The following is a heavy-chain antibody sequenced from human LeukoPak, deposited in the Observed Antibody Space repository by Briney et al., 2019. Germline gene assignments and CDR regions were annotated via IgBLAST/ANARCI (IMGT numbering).Heavy chain of an antibody. CDR1: GYTFTGYY. J-gene: IGHJ5*02. CDR3: ARGSDDGENWFDP. V-gene: IGHV1-2*06. CDR2: INPKSGGT. D-gene: IGHD3-10*01. Sequence: ASVKVSXKASGYTFTGYYMQWVRQAPGQGLEWIGRINPKSGGTNYAQKFQGRVTMTRDTSISTAYMELSGLRSDVAAVYYCARGSDDGENWFDPWGQGTLVTVSS.